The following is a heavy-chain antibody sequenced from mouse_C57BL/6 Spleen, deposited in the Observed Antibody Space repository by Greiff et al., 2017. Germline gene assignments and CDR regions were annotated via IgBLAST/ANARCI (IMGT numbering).Heavy chain of an antibody. CDR3: ARGGTGARDY. D-gene: IGHD4-1*01. V-gene: IGHV1-61*01. J-gene: IGHJ4*01. CDR1: GYTFTSYW. Sequence: QVQLQQPGAELVRPGSSVKLSCKASGYTFTSYWMDWVKQRPGQGLEWIGTIYPSDSETHYNQKFKDKATLTVDKSSSTAYMQLSSLTAEDSAVYYCARGGTGARDYWGQGTSVTVSS. CDR2: IYPSDSET.